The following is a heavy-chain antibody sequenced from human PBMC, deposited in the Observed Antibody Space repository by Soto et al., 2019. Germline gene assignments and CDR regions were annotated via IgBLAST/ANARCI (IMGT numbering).Heavy chain of an antibody. V-gene: IGHV1-2*04. CDR3: ARGGWTRDDFWSGYYTAYYFDY. D-gene: IGHD3-3*01. CDR2: INPNSGGK. Sequence: ASVKVSCKASGYTFTGYYMHWVRRAPGQGLEWMGWINPNSGGKNYAQKFQGWVTMTRDTSISTAYMELSRLRSDDTAVFYCARGGWTRDDFWSGYYTAYYFDYWGQGTLVTVSS. J-gene: IGHJ4*02. CDR1: GYTFTGYY.